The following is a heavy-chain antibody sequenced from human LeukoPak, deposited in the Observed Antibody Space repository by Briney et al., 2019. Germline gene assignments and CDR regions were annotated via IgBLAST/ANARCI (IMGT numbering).Heavy chain of an antibody. J-gene: IGHJ4*02. V-gene: IGHV1-46*01. CDR3: ARDEGGYNFDY. D-gene: IGHD5-12*01. CDR1: GYSLTHLS. CDR2: INPSGGST. Sequence: ASVKVSCKVSGYSLTHLSLHWVRQAPGQGLEWMGIINPSGGSTSYAQKFQGRVTMTRDMSTSTVYMELSSLRSEDTAVYYCARDEGGYNFDYWGQGTLVTVSS.